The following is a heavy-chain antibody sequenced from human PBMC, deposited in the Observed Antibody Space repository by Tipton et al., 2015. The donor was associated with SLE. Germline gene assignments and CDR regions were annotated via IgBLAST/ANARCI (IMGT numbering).Heavy chain of an antibody. J-gene: IGHJ4*02. CDR1: GGSFSGYY. D-gene: IGHD5-18*01. CDR2: INHSGST. Sequence: LRLSCAVYGGSFSGYYWSWIRQPPGKGLEWIGEINHSGSTNYNPSLKSRVTISVDTSKNQFSLKLSSVTAADTAVYYCAREIGYGNDYWGQGTLVTVSS. CDR3: AREIGYGNDY. V-gene: IGHV4-34*01.